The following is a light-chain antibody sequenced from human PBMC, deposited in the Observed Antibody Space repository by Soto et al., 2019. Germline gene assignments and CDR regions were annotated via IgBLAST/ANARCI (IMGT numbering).Light chain of an antibody. J-gene: IGKJ1*01. V-gene: IGKV1-6*01. CDR3: LQDYVYPWT. CDR1: QGIGND. CDR2: EAS. Sequence: IQVTQSPSSLSASVGDRVTISCRASQGIGNDLGWYQQKPGKAPKLLIYEASTLQTGVASRFSGSGSGTDFTHTISSLQPEDFATYYCLQDYVYPWTFGQGTKVEVK.